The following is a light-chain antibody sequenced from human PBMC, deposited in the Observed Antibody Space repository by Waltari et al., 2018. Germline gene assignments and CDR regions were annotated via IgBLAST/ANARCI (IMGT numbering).Light chain of an antibody. V-gene: IGKV4-1*01. CDR1: QSVLYSSKHKIY. CDR2: WAS. J-gene: IGKJ1*01. Sequence: DIVMTQSPDSLAVSLGARASITCKSSQSVLYSSKHKIYLAWYQQKPGQPPKLLIYWASTRESGVPARFSGSGSGTDFTLTISSLQAEDVAVYYCQQYYSTPRTFGQGTKVEIK. CDR3: QQYYSTPRT.